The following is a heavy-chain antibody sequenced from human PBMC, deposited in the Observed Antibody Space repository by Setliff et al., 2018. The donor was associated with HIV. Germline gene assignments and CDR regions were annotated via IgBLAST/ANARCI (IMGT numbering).Heavy chain of an antibody. J-gene: IGHJ4*02. Sequence: ASVVSCKASGYTFTNYGISWVRQAPGQGLEWMGWISAYNGNTNYAQKLQGRVTMTTDTSTSTAYMELRSLRSDDTAVYYCARDWLPRVLRYWGQGTLVTVSS. CDR1: GYTFTNYG. D-gene: IGHD5-12*01. V-gene: IGHV1-18*01. CDR3: ARDWLPRVLRY. CDR2: ISAYNGNT.